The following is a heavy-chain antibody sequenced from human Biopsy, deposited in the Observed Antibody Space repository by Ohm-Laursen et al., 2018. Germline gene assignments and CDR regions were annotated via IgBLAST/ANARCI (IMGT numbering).Heavy chain of an antibody. Sequence: GTLSLTCHVSGGSIRGSTYYWGWIRQTPGKGLEWIGSVYFSGNTYYNPSLQSRVTMSVDTSKNQFSLNLTSVTAADTAVYYCARHPTGFWFDPWGQGTLVIVSS. CDR3: ARHPTGFWFDP. CDR2: VYFSGNT. V-gene: IGHV4-39*01. CDR1: GGSIRGSTYY. J-gene: IGHJ5*02.